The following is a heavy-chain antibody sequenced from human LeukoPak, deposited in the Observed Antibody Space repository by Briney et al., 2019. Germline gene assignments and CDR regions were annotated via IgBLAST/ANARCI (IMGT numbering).Heavy chain of an antibody. CDR1: GYTFTSSY. Sequence: ASVKVSCKASGYTFTSSYINWVRQAPGQRLEWMGWISAYNGRTNYAQKFQGRVTMTTDSSTSTAYMDLTSLRSDDTTVYYCARGGTYYPCIDYWGQGTLVTVSS. CDR3: ARGGTYYPCIDY. J-gene: IGHJ4*02. V-gene: IGHV1-18*01. D-gene: IGHD1-26*01. CDR2: ISAYNGRT.